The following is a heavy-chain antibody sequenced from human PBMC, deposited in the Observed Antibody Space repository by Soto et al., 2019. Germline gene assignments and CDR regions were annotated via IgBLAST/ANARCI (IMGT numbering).Heavy chain of an antibody. J-gene: IGHJ6*02. CDR3: ARDPKTNGTTPYYYGMDV. Sequence: ASVKVSCKASSYTFTNFGISWVRQAPGQGLDWMGWISAYNGDTNYAQKFQGRVTMTTDTSTSTAYMDLRGLRSDDTAVYFCARDPKTNGTTPYYYGMDVWGQGTTVTVS. D-gene: IGHD1-1*01. V-gene: IGHV1-18*01. CDR2: ISAYNGDT. CDR1: SYTFTNFG.